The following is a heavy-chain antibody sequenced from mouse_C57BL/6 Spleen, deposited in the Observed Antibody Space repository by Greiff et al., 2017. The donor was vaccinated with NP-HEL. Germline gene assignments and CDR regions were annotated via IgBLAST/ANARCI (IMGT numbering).Heavy chain of an antibody. V-gene: IGHV1-80*01. D-gene: IGHD4-1*01. Sequence: VQLQQSGAELVKPGASVKISCKASGYAFSSYWMNWVKQRPGKGLEGIGQIYPGDGDTNYNGKVKGKATLPADKSSSTAYMQLSSLTSEDSAVYFCARGWDGDAMDYWGQGTSVTVSS. CDR2: IYPGDGDT. J-gene: IGHJ4*01. CDR3: ARGWDGDAMDY. CDR1: GYAFSSYW.